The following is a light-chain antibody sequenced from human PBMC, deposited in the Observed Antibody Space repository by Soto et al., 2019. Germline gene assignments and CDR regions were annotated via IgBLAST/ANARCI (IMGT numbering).Light chain of an antibody. CDR2: DAY. Sequence: VSTQSPVTLSLSPWERATLSCRASRSFRGLLAWYQQKPGQAPRLLIYDAYNRATGIPPRFSGSGSGTDFTLTISSLEPEDSAVYYCQQRHMWPITFGQGTRLEI. CDR1: RSFRGL. V-gene: IGKV3-11*01. CDR3: QQRHMWPIT. J-gene: IGKJ5*01.